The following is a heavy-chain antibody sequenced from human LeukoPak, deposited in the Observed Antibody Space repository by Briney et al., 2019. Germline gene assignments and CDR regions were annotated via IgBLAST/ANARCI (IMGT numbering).Heavy chain of an antibody. V-gene: IGHV1-69*06. Sequence: GASVKVSCKASGGTFSSYAISWVRQAPGQGLEWMGGIIPIFGTANYAQKFQGRVTITADKSTSTAYMELSSLRSEDTAVYYCARCREDSSSSGSYFDLWGRGTLVTVSS. D-gene: IGHD6-6*01. CDR3: ARCREDSSSSGSYFDL. CDR2: IIPIFGTA. CDR1: GGTFSSYA. J-gene: IGHJ2*01.